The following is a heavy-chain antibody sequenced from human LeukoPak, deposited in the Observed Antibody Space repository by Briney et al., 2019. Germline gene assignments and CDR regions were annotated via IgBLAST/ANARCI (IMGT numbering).Heavy chain of an antibody. CDR2: VHYTGST. D-gene: IGHD1-26*01. Sequence: PSETLSLTCTVSGVSISNNYCYWAWIRQPPGKGLEMIGYVHYTGSTFYNSSLKSRVTISADTSQNQFSLSLTSVTAADTAVYYCATLGLLRGAGFNLATHFDFWGQGTLVTVSS. J-gene: IGHJ4*02. CDR1: GVSISNNYCY. CDR3: ATLGLLRGAGFNLATHFDF. V-gene: IGHV4-39*01.